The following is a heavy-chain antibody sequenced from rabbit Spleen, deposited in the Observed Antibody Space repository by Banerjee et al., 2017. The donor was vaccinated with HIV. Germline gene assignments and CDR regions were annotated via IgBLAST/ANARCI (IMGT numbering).Heavy chain of an antibody. Sequence: QEQLEESGGGLVQPEGSLALTCTASVFSFSSTYYMCWVRQAPGKGLELIACIFAGSSDYTYYPTWAKGRFTISKTSSTTVTLQMTSLTAADTATYFCARGSTGGVHGWLDNFNLWGPGTLVTVS. D-gene: IGHD7-1*01. CDR3: ARGSTGGVHGWLDNFNL. CDR1: VFSFSSTYY. V-gene: IGHV1S45*01. CDR2: IFAGSSDYT. J-gene: IGHJ4*01.